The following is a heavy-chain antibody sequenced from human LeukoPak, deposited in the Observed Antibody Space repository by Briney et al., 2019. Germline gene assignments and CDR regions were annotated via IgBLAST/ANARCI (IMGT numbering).Heavy chain of an antibody. CDR2: IYYSGST. D-gene: IGHD6-19*01. CDR1: GYSISSGYY. Sequence: SETLSLTCAVSGYSISSGYYWGWIRQPPGKGLEWIGYIYYSGSTNYNPSLKSRVTISVDTSKNQFSLKLSSVTAADTAVYYCARDTAVAGTWYFDLWGRGTLVTVSS. J-gene: IGHJ2*01. CDR3: ARDTAVAGTWYFDL. V-gene: IGHV4-38-2*02.